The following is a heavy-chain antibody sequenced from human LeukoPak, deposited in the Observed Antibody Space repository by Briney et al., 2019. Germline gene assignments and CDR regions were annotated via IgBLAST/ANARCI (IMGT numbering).Heavy chain of an antibody. Sequence: ASVKVSCTASGYTFTSYYMHWVRQAPGQGLEWMGIINPSGGSTSYAQKFQGRVTMTRDTSTSTVYMELRSLRSDDTAVYYCARDRDTAMAKPGYYYYYGMDVWGQGTTVTVSS. V-gene: IGHV1-46*01. CDR1: GYTFTSYY. D-gene: IGHD5-18*01. CDR2: INPSGGST. J-gene: IGHJ6*02. CDR3: ARDRDTAMAKPGYYYYYGMDV.